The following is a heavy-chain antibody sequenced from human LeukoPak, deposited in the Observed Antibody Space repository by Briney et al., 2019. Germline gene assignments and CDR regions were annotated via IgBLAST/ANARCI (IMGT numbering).Heavy chain of an antibody. CDR1: GFTFSSYA. V-gene: IGHV3-23*01. Sequence: GGSLRLSCAASGFTFSSYAMSWVRQAPGKGLEWVSAISGSGGSTYYADSVKGRFTISRDNSKNTLYLQMNSLRAEDTAVYYCAKDYYDSSGYYHAEPFDYWGQGTLVTVSS. J-gene: IGHJ4*02. CDR2: ISGSGGST. CDR3: AKDYYDSSGYYHAEPFDY. D-gene: IGHD3-22*01.